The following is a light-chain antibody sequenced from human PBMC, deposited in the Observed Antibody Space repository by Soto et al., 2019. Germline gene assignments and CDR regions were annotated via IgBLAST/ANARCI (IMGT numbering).Light chain of an antibody. V-gene: IGKV1-9*01. CDR3: QQVNSYPLT. CDR1: QGISSY. Sequence: DIQLTQSPSFLYASVGDRVTITCRASQGISSYLAWYQQKPGKAPKVLIYAASTLQSGVPSRFSGSGSGTEFTLTISSLQTEDFATYYCQQVNSYPLTFGPGTKVDIK. J-gene: IGKJ3*01. CDR2: AAS.